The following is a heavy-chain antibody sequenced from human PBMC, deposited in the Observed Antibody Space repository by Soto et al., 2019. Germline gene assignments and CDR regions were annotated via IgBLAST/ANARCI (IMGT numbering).Heavy chain of an antibody. V-gene: IGHV5-51*01. CDR1: GYRFTSYW. D-gene: IGHD3-22*01. J-gene: IGHJ5*02. Sequence: GEYLKMSCGTSGYRFTSYWIAWVRQLPGKGPGWMGSIFPSDSDTRYSPCFQGQVTISADRSTSTVFLQWASLKASETAVYVCARTHKRGYFNCFYPWGQGTVVTVSS. CDR2: IFPSDSDT. CDR3: ARTHKRGYFNCFYP.